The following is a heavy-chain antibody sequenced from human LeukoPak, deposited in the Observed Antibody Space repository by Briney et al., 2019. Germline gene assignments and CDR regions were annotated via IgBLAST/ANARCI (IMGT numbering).Heavy chain of an antibody. V-gene: IGHV4-39*01. Sequence: SETLSLTCTVSGGSITSSTYNWGWIRQPPGKGLEWIGSIYHSGSTFYNPSLESRVTISINTSKNQFSLKLSSVTAADTAVYYCASQPYYDSSGYYFYWGQGTLVTASS. CDR2: IYHSGST. D-gene: IGHD3-22*01. CDR1: GGSITSSTYN. CDR3: ASQPYYDSSGYYFY. J-gene: IGHJ4*02.